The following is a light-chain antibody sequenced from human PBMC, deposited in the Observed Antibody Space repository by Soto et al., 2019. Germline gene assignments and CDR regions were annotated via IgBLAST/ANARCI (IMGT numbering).Light chain of an antibody. Sequence: QSVLTQPASVSGSPGQSITISCNGTSSDVGGYTYVSWYQQKSGKAPKLMIFEVSNRPSGVSHRFSGSRSGNTASLTISGLEADDEADYYCSSYTSTSTRVFGGGTKVTVL. CDR2: EVS. CDR3: SSYTSTSTRV. J-gene: IGLJ1*01. V-gene: IGLV2-14*01. CDR1: SSDVGGYTY.